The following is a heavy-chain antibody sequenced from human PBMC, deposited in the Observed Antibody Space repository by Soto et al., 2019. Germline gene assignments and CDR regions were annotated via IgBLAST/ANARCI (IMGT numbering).Heavy chain of an antibody. CDR1: GYSFTSYW. J-gene: IGHJ4*02. CDR3: ARRIGLIAVAGTVYDY. Sequence: GESLTISCKGSGYSFTSYWIGWVRQMPGKGLEWMGIIYPGDSDTRYSPSFQGQVTISADKSISTAYLQWSSLKASDTAMYYCARRIGLIAVAGTVYDYWGQGTLVTVSS. D-gene: IGHD6-19*01. V-gene: IGHV5-51*01. CDR2: IYPGDSDT.